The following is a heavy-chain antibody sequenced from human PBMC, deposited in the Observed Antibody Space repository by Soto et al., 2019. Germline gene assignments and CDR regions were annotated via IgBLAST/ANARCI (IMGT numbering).Heavy chain of an antibody. V-gene: IGHV4-39*01. CDR2: IHYSGST. Sequence: QLEESGPGLVKPSETLSLTCTVSGDSVSSGCFDWAWFLQPPGKGLEWVGSIHYSGSTYYIWPHKRRGTITVATSKNQLSLSLPFVTAGDTAVYYCARARSYDGHMVTNYYMDVWGEGTLVTVSS. CDR3: ARARSYDGHMVTNYYMDV. CDR1: GDSVSSGCFD. D-gene: IGHD2-8*01. J-gene: IGHJ6*03.